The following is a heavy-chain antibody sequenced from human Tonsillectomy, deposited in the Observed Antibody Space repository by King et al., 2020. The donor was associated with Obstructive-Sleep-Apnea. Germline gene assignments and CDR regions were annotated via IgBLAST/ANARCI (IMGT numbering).Heavy chain of an antibody. V-gene: IGHV5-51*01. J-gene: IGHJ3*02. CDR1: GFMFSFYW. CDR3: ARREMSTTKGAFDI. CDR2: FYPVDSDP. Sequence: VQLVESGAEVKKPGESLKISCKGSGFMFSFYWIGWVRQVPGKGLEGRGIFYPVDSDPSSSPSFQGQVPISAEKSIITAYLQWSSLKASDTAMYYCARREMSTTKGAFDIWGQGTMVTVSS. D-gene: IGHD5-24*01.